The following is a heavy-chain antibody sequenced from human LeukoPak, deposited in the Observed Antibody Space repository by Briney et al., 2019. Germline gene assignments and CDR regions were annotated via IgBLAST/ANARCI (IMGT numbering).Heavy chain of an antibody. Sequence: SETLSLTCTVSGDSISTSKSYWGWIRQPPLKGLEWIGSIYYTGNTYYNASLKSRVTISIDTSNNQISLRLISVTATDTAMYYCARQTGSGLFTLPGGQGTLVTVSS. V-gene: IGHV4-39*01. D-gene: IGHD3/OR15-3a*01. CDR3: ARQTGSGLFTLP. CDR1: GDSISTSKSY. CDR2: IYYTGNT. J-gene: IGHJ4*02.